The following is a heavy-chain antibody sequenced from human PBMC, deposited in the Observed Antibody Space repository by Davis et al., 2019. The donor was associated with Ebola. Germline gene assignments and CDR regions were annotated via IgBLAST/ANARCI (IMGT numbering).Heavy chain of an antibody. Sequence: SETLSLTCTVSGGSISSSSYYWGWIRQPPGKGLEWIGEIYHSGSTNYNPSLKSRVTISVDKSKNQFSLKLTSVTAADTAVYFCVREGHDYGVNAYDYWGQGTLVTVSS. V-gene: IGHV4-39*07. CDR1: GGSISSSSYY. J-gene: IGHJ4*02. CDR3: VREGHDYGVNAYDY. CDR2: IYHSGST. D-gene: IGHD4-23*01.